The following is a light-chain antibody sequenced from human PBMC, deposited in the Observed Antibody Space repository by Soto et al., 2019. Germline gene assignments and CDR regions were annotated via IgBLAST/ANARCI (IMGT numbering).Light chain of an antibody. V-gene: IGKV1-39*01. J-gene: IGKJ5*01. CDR2: AAS. CDR1: QSISSY. Sequence: IQMTPSPSSLSASVGDRVTITCRASQSISSYLNWYQQKPGKAPKLLIYAASSLQSGVPSRFSGSGSGTDFTLTISSLQPEDFATYYCQKSYSTSITFGQGTRLEI. CDR3: QKSYSTSIT.